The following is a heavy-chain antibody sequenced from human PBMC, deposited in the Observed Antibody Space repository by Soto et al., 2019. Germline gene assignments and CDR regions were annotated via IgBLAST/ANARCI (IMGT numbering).Heavy chain of an antibody. Sequence: QAHLAQSGAEVKQPGSSVTVSCKASGGTFNSYGISWVRQAPGQGLDWMGVIIPLYGTVNYAQKFQGRVSITADKSTSTAYMDLNSLRSDDTAVYYCARLRVIRGVIPSHFGLWGQGTQVTVSS. CDR2: IIPLYGTV. CDR1: GGTFNSYG. V-gene: IGHV1-69*06. D-gene: IGHD3-10*01. CDR3: ARLRVIRGVIPSHFGL. J-gene: IGHJ4*02.